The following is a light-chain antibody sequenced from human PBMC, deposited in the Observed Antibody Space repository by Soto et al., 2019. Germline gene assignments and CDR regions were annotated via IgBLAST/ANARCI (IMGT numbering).Light chain of an antibody. J-gene: IGLJ1*01. CDR3: CSSGGSPTYV. V-gene: IGLV2-23*02. Sequence: QSALTQPASVSGSPGQSITISCTGTSSNVGSYKLVSWYQQHPGKAPKLMIFEVNKRPSGVSNRFSGSKSGNTASLTISGLKVEDEADYYCCSSGGSPTYVFGTGTKFTFL. CDR2: EVN. CDR1: SSNVGSYKL.